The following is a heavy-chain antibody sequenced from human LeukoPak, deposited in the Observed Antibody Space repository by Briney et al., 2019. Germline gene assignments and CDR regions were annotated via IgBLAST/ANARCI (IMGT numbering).Heavy chain of an antibody. CDR2: IYGGGTT. D-gene: IGHD3-3*01. CDR1: GFIVSSNY. J-gene: IGHJ4*02. CDR3: ARTHTIFGILTYFDY. V-gene: IGHV3-66*02. Sequence: GGSLRLSCAASGFIVSSNYLSWARQAPGKGLEWVSVIYGGGTTYYSDSVKGRFTISRDNSKNTLYLQMNSLRAADTAVYYCARTHTIFGILTYFDYWGQGTLVTVSS.